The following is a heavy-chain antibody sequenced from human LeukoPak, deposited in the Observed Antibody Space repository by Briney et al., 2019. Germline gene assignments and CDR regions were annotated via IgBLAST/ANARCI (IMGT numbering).Heavy chain of an antibody. CDR2: ISSSSSYI. CDR1: GFTFSSYS. J-gene: IGHJ4*02. Sequence: PGGSLRLSCAASGFTFSSYSMNWVRQAPGKGLEWVSSISSSSSYIYYADSVKGRFTISRDNAKNSLYLQMNSLRAEDTAVYYCAAAGYCTNGVCPGFDYWGQGTLVTVSS. D-gene: IGHD2-8*01. CDR3: AAAGYCTNGVCPGFDY. V-gene: IGHV3-21*01.